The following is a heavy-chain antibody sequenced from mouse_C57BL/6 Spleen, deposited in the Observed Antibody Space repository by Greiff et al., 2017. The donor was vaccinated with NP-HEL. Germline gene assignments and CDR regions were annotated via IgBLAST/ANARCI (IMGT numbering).Heavy chain of an antibody. J-gene: IGHJ1*03. CDR3: ARGRGYGNGDWYFEV. V-gene: IGHV1-47*01. D-gene: IGHD2-1*01. Sequence: QVHVKQSGAELVKPGASVKMSCKASGYTFTTYPIEWMKQNHGKSLEWIGNFHPYNDDTKYNEKFKGKATLTVEKSSSTVYLELSRLTSDDSAVYYCARGRGYGNGDWYFEVWGTGTTVTASS. CDR2: FHPYNDDT. CDR1: GYTFTTYP.